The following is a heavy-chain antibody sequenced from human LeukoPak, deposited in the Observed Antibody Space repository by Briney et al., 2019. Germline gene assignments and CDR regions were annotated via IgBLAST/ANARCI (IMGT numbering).Heavy chain of an antibody. CDR2: INQDESEK. V-gene: IGHV3-7*01. Sequence: PGGSLRLSCAASGFTFTNYWMSWVRQAPEKGLEWVADINQDESEKYYVDSVKGRFTISRDSAKNSLYLQMNSLRAEDSAVYYCARDRVLDFWGQGTLVTVSS. J-gene: IGHJ4*02. CDR3: ARDRVLDF. CDR1: GFTFTNYW.